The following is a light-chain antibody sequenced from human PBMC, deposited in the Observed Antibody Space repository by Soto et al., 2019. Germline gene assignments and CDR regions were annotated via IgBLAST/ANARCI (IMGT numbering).Light chain of an antibody. CDR3: AAWDDSLNGLWV. CDR2: SNN. J-gene: IGLJ3*02. V-gene: IGLV1-44*01. Sequence: QSVLTQPPSASGTPGQRVTISCSGSSSNIGSNTVNWYQQLPGTAPKLLLYSNNQRPSGVPARFSGSKSGTSASLAISGLQSEDEADYYCAAWDDSLNGLWVFGGGTKLTVL. CDR1: SSNIGSNT.